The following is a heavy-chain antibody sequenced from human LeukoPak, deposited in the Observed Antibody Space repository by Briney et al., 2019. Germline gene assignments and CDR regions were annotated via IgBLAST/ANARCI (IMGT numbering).Heavy chain of an antibody. J-gene: IGHJ5*02. V-gene: IGHV4-39*01. CDR2: IYYSGST. CDR3: ARQHSSSWSDWFYP. Sequence: SETLSLTCTVSGGSISSSSYYWGWIRQPPGKGLEWIGSIYYSGSTYYNPSLKSRVTISVDTSKNQFSLKLSSVTAADTAVYYCARQHSSSWSDWFYPWGQGTLVTVSS. D-gene: IGHD6-13*01. CDR1: GGSISSSSYY.